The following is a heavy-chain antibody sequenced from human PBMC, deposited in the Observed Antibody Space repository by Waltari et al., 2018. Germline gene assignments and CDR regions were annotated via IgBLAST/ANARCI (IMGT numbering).Heavy chain of an antibody. Sequence: QVQLRESGPRLVKPSETLSLTCSVSGDSIAGYFWAWLRQPPGKGLQFIGYIYDVGTTRYNPSLASRVARSVDTSKNHFSLRLTSMTAADTAFYYCARGRGGSGSQPLSWFDPWGPGTLVTVSS. D-gene: IGHD3-10*01. CDR2: IYDVGTT. V-gene: IGHV4-59*01. CDR1: GDSIAGYF. J-gene: IGHJ5*02. CDR3: ARGRGGSGSQPLSWFDP.